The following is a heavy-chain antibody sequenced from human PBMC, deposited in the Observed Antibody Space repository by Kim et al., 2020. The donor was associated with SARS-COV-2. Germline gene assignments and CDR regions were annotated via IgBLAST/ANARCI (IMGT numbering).Heavy chain of an antibody. CDR2: IYYSGST. CDR3: ARDRLNLGYCSSTSCPNYYYYGMDV. J-gene: IGHJ6*02. Sequence: SETLSLTCTVSGGSISSGDYYWSWIRQPPGKGLEWIGYIYYSGSTYYNPSLKSRVTISVDTSKNQFSLKLSSVTAADTAVYYCARDRLNLGYCSSTSCPNYYYYGMDVWGQGTTVTVSS. D-gene: IGHD2-2*01. CDR1: GGSISSGDYY. V-gene: IGHV4-30-4*01.